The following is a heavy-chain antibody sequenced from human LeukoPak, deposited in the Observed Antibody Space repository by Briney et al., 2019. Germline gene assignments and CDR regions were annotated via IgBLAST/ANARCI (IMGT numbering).Heavy chain of an antibody. D-gene: IGHD2-2*01. CDR1: GFTFSSYS. CDR2: ISSSSSYI. Sequence: GGSLRLSCAASGFTFSSYSMNWVRQAPGKGLEWVSSISSSSSYIYYADSVKGRFTISRDNAKNSLYLQMNSLRAEDTAVSYCARAYVVVQAALDYWGQGTLVTVSS. J-gene: IGHJ4*02. CDR3: ARAYVVVQAALDY. V-gene: IGHV3-21*01.